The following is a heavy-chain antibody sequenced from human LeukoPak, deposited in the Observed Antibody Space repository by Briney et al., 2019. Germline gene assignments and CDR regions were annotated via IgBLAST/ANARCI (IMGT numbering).Heavy chain of an antibody. Sequence: GGSLRLSCAASGFSLSTHWMSWVRQAPGKGLEWVANIKQDGSERYYVDSVKGRFTISRDNAKNSLYLQMNSLRAEDTAVYYCATSVTGNLYYFDYWGQATLVTVSS. D-gene: IGHD3-9*01. CDR3: ATSVTGNLYYFDY. V-gene: IGHV3-7*01. J-gene: IGHJ4*02. CDR2: IKQDGSER. CDR1: GFSLSTHW.